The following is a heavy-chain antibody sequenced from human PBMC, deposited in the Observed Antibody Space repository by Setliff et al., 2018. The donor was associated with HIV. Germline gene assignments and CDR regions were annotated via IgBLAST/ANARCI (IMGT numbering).Heavy chain of an antibody. CDR1: GLTFNRYW. D-gene: IGHD3-10*01. Sequence: GGSLRLSCVASGLTFNRYWMSWVRQVPGKGLEWVGFIRSKAYGGTIEYAASVKGRFTISRDDSKSIAYLQMNSLKTEDTAVYYCTPTDYGGSDYWGQGTLVTVSS. CDR3: TPTDYGGSDY. CDR2: IRSKAYGGTI. V-gene: IGHV3-49*04. J-gene: IGHJ4*02.